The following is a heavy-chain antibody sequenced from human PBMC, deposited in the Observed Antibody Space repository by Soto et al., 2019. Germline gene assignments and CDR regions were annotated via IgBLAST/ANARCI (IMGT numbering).Heavy chain of an antibody. Sequence: SETLSLTCAVYGGSFSGYYWSWIRQPPGKGLEWIGEINHSGSTNYNPSLKSRVTISVDTSKNQFSLKLSSVTAADTAVYYCAFTYYYDSSGSHPGGMDVCGQGTTVT. V-gene: IGHV4-34*01. J-gene: IGHJ6*02. CDR3: AFTYYYDSSGSHPGGMDV. CDR1: GGSFSGYY. D-gene: IGHD3-22*01. CDR2: INHSGST.